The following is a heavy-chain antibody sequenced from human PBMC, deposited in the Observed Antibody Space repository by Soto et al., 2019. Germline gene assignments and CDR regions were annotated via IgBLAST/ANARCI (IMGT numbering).Heavy chain of an antibody. D-gene: IGHD2-2*01. CDR2: IWYDGSNK. CDR3: ARDMVPAAIPHYYYYGMDV. J-gene: IGHJ6*02. Sequence: VQLVESGGGVVQPGRSLRLSCAASGFTFSSYGMHWVRQAPGKGLEWVAVIWYDGSNKYYADSVKGRFTISRDNSKNTLYLQMNSLRAEDTAVYYCARDMVPAAIPHYYYYGMDVWGQGTTVTVSS. CDR1: GFTFSSYG. V-gene: IGHV3-33*01.